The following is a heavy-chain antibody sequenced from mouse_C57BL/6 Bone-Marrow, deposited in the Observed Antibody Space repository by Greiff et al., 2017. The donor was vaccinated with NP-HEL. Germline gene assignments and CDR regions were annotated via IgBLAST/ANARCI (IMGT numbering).Heavy chain of an antibody. Sequence: VQLQQPGAELVRPGTSVKLSCKASGYTFTSYWMHWVKQRPGQGLEWIGVIDPSDSYTNYNQKFKGKATLTVDTSSSTAYMQLSSLTSEDSAVYYCAREGDGDDDLWYFDVWGTGTTVTVSS. CDR1: GYTFTSYW. D-gene: IGHD2-2*01. CDR3: AREGDGDDDLWYFDV. V-gene: IGHV1-59*01. J-gene: IGHJ1*03. CDR2: IDPSDSYT.